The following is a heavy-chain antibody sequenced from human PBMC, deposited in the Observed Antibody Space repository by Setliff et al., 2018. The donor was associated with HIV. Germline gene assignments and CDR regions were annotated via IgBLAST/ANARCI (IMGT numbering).Heavy chain of an antibody. D-gene: IGHD3-16*01. J-gene: IGHJ6*03. CDR2: INPSGGST. CDR3: ARDPAVFGLYYYYMDV. CDR1: GYTFTSYY. V-gene: IGHV1-46*03. Sequence: ASVKVSCKASGYTFTSYYMHWVRQATGQGLEWMGIINPSGGSTSYAQKFQGRVTMTRDTSTSTVYMELSSLRSEDTAVYYCARDPAVFGLYYYYMDVWGKGTTVTVSS.